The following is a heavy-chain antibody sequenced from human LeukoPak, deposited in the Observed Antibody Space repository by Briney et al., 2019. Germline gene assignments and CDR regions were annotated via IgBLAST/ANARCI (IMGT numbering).Heavy chain of an antibody. J-gene: IGHJ4*02. CDR3: AKGDGFDY. CDR2: IKQDGSET. CDR1: GFTFSTYW. V-gene: IGHV3-7*01. Sequence: GGSLRLSCATSGFTFSTYWMSWVRQAPGKGLEWVANIKQDGSETYYADSVKGRFTIFRDNAKNSLYLQMDSLRVEDTAVYYCAKGDGFDYWGQGTLVIVSS.